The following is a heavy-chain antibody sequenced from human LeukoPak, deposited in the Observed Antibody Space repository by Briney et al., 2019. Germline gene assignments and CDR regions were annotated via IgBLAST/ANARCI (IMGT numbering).Heavy chain of an antibody. CDR2: INHSGST. Sequence: PSETLSLTRAVYGGSFSGYYWSWIRQPPGKGLEWIGEINHSGSTNYNPSLKSRVTISVDTSKNQFSLKLSSVTAADTAVYYCARVRATGAHDCWGQGTLVTVSS. CDR1: GGSFSGYY. V-gene: IGHV4-34*01. D-gene: IGHD7-27*01. J-gene: IGHJ4*02. CDR3: ARVRATGAHDC.